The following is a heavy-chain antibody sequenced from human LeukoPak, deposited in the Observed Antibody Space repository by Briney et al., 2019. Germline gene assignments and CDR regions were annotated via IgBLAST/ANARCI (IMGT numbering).Heavy chain of an antibody. J-gene: IGHJ4*02. CDR2: IYYRGSA. CDR1: GGSISSYY. V-gene: IGHV4-59*01. CDR3: ARANFYGSGVIDY. Sequence: SETLSLTCTVSGGSISSYYWSWIRQPPGEGLEWIGYIYYRGSANYNPSLKSRLTISVDTSKNQFSLKLTSVTAADTAVYYCARANFYGSGVIDYWGQGTLVTVSS. D-gene: IGHD3-10*01.